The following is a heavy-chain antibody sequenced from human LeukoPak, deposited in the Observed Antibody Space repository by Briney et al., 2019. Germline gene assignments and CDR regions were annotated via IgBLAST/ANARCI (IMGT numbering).Heavy chain of an antibody. J-gene: IGHJ4*02. Sequence: PGGSLRLSCVASGFTFSTYAMHWVRQAPGKGLEYVSAISSNGDSAYHANSVKGRFTISRDNSKNTLYLQMGSLRAEDMAVYYCARRSSGYFYDYWGQGTLVTVSS. CDR2: ISSNGDSA. D-gene: IGHD6-19*01. CDR3: ARRSSGYFYDY. CDR1: GFTFSTYA. V-gene: IGHV3-64*01.